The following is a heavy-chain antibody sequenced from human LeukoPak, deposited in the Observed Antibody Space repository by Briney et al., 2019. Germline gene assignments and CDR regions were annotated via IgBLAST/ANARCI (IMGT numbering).Heavy chain of an antibody. CDR3: ARGTGYSYGPRDYFDY. J-gene: IGHJ4*02. V-gene: IGHV3-30-3*01. Sequence: PGGSLRLSCAASGFTFSNYWIHWVHQAPGKGLEWVAVISYDGSNKYYADSVKGRFTISRDNSKNTLYVQMNSLRAEDTAVYYCARGTGYSYGPRDYFDYWGQGTLVTVSS. D-gene: IGHD5-18*01. CDR1: GFTFSNYW. CDR2: ISYDGSNK.